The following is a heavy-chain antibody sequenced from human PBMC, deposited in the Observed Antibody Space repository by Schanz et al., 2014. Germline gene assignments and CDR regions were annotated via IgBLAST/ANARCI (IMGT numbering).Heavy chain of an antibody. CDR2: FIYIGGNT. V-gene: IGHV3-23*01. CDR3: ARPALWFGDNCFDP. J-gene: IGHJ5*02. D-gene: IGHD3-10*01. CDR1: GFTFSSYA. Sequence: EVQLLESGGGLVQPGGSLRLSCAASGFTFSSYAMSWVRQAPGKGLVWVSFIYIGGNTYYADSVKGRFTISRDNSKNTLYLQMNSLRAEDTAVYYCARPALWFGDNCFDPWGQGTLVNVSS.